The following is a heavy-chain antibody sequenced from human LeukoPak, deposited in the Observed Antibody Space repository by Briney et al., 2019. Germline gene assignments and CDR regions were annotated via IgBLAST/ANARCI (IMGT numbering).Heavy chain of an antibody. J-gene: IGHJ4*02. CDR1: GYTFTSYD. D-gene: IGHD3-16*01. V-gene: IGHV1-8*01. CDR2: MNPNSGNT. Sequence: VSSVKVSCKASGYTFTSYDINWVRQATGQGLEWMGWMNPNSGNTGYAQKFQGRVTMTRNTSISTAYMELSSLRSADTPVYYCARGARGLWVPKGEDYWGQGTLVTVSS. CDR3: ARGARGLWVPKGEDY.